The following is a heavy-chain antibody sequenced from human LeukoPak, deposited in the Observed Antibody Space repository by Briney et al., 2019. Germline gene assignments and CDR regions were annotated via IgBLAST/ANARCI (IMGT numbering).Heavy chain of an antibody. D-gene: IGHD3-9*01. CDR1: GFTFSSYA. V-gene: IGHV3-23*01. CDR2: ISGSSGCT. J-gene: IGHJ6*01. Sequence: GGSLRLSCAASGFTFSSYAMSWVRQAPGKGLEWVSAISGSSGCTYYADSVKGRFTISRDNAKNTLYLQMNSLRAEDTAVYYCANSTPSQITIRAHYYFYSARDVWGQGTTVTVSS. CDR3: ANSTPSQITIRAHYYFYSARDV.